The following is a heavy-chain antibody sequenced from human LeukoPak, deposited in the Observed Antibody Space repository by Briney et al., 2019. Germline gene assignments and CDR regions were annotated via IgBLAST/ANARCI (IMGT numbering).Heavy chain of an antibody. Sequence: GGSLRLSCAASGFTFSNYGMHWVRQAPGKGLEWVAVISYDGTNKYYADSVKGRFTISRDNSKNTLYLQMNSLRAEDTAVYSCAKDRDGYNYNLIDYWGQGTLVTVSS. CDR3: AKDRDGYNYNLIDY. CDR1: GFTFSNYG. CDR2: ISYDGTNK. D-gene: IGHD5-24*01. V-gene: IGHV3-30*18. J-gene: IGHJ4*02.